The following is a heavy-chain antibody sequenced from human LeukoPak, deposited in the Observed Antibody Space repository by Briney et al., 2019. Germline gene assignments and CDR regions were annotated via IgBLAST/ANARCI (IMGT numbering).Heavy chain of an antibody. J-gene: IGHJ6*03. V-gene: IGHV4-34*01. Sequence: SETLSLTCAVYGGSFSGYYWSWIRQPPGKGLEWIGEINHSGSTNYNPSLKSRVTISVDTSKNQFSLKLSSVTAADTAVYYCARVRPPYGSGSYYTPGYYMDVWGKGTTVTISS. CDR2: INHSGST. CDR3: ARVRPPYGSGSYYTPGYYMDV. CDR1: GGSFSGYY. D-gene: IGHD3-10*01.